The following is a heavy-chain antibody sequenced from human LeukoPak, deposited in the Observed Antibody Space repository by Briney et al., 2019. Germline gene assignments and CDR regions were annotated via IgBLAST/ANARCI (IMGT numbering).Heavy chain of an antibody. Sequence: SETLSLTCTVSGDSISSGDYYWSWIRQPPGKGLEWIGYIYYSGSTNYNPSLKSRVTISVDTSKNQFSLKLSSVTAADTAVYYCARVNYDYVWGSYRHGGPDYWGQGTLVTVSS. J-gene: IGHJ4*02. CDR2: IYYSGST. CDR3: ARVNYDYVWGSYRHGGPDY. CDR1: GDSISSGDYY. D-gene: IGHD3-16*02. V-gene: IGHV4-61*08.